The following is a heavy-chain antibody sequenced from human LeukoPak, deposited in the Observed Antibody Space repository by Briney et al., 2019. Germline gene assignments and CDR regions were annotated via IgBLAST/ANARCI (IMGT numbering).Heavy chain of an antibody. D-gene: IGHD3-22*01. CDR3: AKDRYCDSSVED. Sequence: GGSLRLSCAASGFTFSSYGMHWVRQAPGKGLEWVAVISYDGSNKYYADSVKGRFTISRDNSKNTLYLQMNSLRAEDTAVYYCAKDRYCDSSVEDWGQGILVTVSS. CDR2: ISYDGSNK. J-gene: IGHJ4*02. V-gene: IGHV3-30*18. CDR1: GFTFSSYG.